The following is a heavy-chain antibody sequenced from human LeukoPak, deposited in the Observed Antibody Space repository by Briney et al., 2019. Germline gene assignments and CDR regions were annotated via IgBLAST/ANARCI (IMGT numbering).Heavy chain of an antibody. D-gene: IGHD6-19*01. V-gene: IGHV3-23*01. J-gene: IGHJ6*02. CDR2: VSGSGGKT. Sequence: GGSLRLSCAVSGFTLSSYAMSWVRQAPGKGLEWVSVVSGSGGKTYYAASVKGRFTISRDNSKNTLYLQMNSLRAEDTAVYYCAKESGWSPNYYYYYGMDVWGQGTTVTVSS. CDR1: GFTLSSYA. CDR3: AKESGWSPNYYYYYGMDV.